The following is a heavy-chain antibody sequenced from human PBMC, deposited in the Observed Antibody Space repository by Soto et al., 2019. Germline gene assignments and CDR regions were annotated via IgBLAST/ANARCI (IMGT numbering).Heavy chain of an antibody. Sequence: PSETLSLTCTVSGGSISSGDYYWSWIRQPPGEGLECIGYIYYSGSTYYNPSLKGRVTISVDTSKNQFSLKLSSVTAADTAVYYCAREAGSGSYYNGIDYWGQGTLVTVSS. CDR3: AREAGSGSYYNGIDY. CDR1: GGSISSGDYY. V-gene: IGHV4-30-4*01. J-gene: IGHJ4*02. CDR2: IYYSGST. D-gene: IGHD3-10*01.